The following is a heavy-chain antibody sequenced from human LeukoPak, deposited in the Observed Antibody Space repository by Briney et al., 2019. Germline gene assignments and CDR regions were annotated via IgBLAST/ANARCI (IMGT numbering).Heavy chain of an antibody. V-gene: IGHV3-64D*09. CDR1: GFTFNSYA. CDR2: ISNNGGST. CDR3: VKGDSSGGLGGLDY. D-gene: IGHD6-19*01. J-gene: IGHJ4*02. Sequence: PGGSLRLSCSASGFTFNSYAMHWVHQAPGKGLEYVSTISNNGGSTYYADSLKGRFTISRDNSKNTLFLQMSSLRADDTAVYYCVKGDSSGGLGGLDYWGQGTLVTVSS.